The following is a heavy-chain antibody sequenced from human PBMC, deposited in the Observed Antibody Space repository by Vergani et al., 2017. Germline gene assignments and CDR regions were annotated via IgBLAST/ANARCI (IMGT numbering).Heavy chain of an antibody. J-gene: IGHJ6*02. CDR1: GGTFSSYA. CDR2: IIPILGIA. D-gene: IGHD1-7*01. V-gene: IGHV1-69*04. Sequence: QVQLVQSGAEVKKPGSSVKVSCKASGGTFSSYAISWVRQAPGQGLEWMGRIIPILGIANYAQKFQGRVTITADKSTSTAYMELSSLRSEDTAVYYCARDLGKLELRACMDVWGQGTTVTVSS. CDR3: ARDLGKLELRACMDV.